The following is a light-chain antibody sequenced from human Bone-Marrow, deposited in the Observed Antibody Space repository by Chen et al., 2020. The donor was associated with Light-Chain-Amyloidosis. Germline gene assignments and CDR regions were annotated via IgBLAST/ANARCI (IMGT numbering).Light chain of an antibody. V-gene: IGLV2-23*01. CDR1: NSDVGNYNL. CDR2: GDF. CDR3: CAYTGSSTWV. J-gene: IGLJ3*02. Sequence: QSALTQPASVSGSPGQSLTISCTASNSDVGNYNLVSWYQHHPGKAPKLIIYGDFKRPSGVSTRFSGSKSGNTASLTISGLQKEDEANYHCCAYTGSSTWVFGGGTKLTVL.